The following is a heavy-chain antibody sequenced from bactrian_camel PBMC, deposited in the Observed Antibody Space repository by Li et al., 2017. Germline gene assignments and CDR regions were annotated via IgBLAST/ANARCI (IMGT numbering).Heavy chain of an antibody. CDR3: ATSWTY. V-gene: IGHV3-2*01. D-gene: IGHD1*01. CDR1: GFTFSSNA. J-gene: IGHJ4*01. Sequence: HVQLVESGGGSVQAGGSLRLSCEASGFTFSSNAMNWVRQAPGKGLEWVSSVSTDGSNKHYADSVEGRFTISRDNAKNTVSLQMTGLKAEDTALYYCATSWTYWGQGTQVTVS. CDR2: VSTDGSNK.